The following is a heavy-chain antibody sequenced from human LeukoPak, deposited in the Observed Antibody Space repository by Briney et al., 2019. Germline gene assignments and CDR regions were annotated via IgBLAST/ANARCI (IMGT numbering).Heavy chain of an antibody. CDR3: ARDESLDY. J-gene: IGHJ4*02. CDR1: GGSISSYY. Sequence: SETLSLTCTVSGGSISSYYWSWIRQPPGKGLEWIGYISYSGSTNYNPSLKSRVTISVDTSKNQFSLKLSSVTAADTAVYYCARDESLDYWGQGTLVTVSS. V-gene: IGHV4-59*01. CDR2: ISYSGST.